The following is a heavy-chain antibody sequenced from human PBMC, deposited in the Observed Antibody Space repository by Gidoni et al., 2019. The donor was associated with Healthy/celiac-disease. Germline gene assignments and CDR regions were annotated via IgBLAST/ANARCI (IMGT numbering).Heavy chain of an antibody. Sequence: EVQLVESGGGLIQPGGSLRLSCAAPGFTVSSNYMSWVRQAPWKGLEWVSVIYSGGSTYYADSVKGRFTISRDNSKNTLYLQMNSLRAEDTAVYYCARSPYDILTGYEYYFDYWGQGTLVTVSS. J-gene: IGHJ4*02. CDR2: IYSGGST. D-gene: IGHD3-9*01. CDR1: GFTVSSNY. V-gene: IGHV3-53*01. CDR3: ARSPYDILTGYEYYFDY.